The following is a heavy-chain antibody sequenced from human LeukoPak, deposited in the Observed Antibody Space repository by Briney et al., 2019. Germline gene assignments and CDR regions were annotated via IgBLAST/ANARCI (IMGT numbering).Heavy chain of an antibody. J-gene: IGHJ4*02. CDR1: GFSLSTSGMC. CDR2: IDWDDDK. CDR3: ARILSAAGNVDY. V-gene: IGHV2-70*11. D-gene: IGHD6-13*01. Sequence: ESGPALVKPTQTLTLTCTFSGFSLSTSGMCVSWIRQPPGKALEWLARIDWDDDKYYSTSLKTRLTISKDSSKNQVVLTMTNMDPVDTATYYCARILSAAGNVDYWGQGTLVTVSS.